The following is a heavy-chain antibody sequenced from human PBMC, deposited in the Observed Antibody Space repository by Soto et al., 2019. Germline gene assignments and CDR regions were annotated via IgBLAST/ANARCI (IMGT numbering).Heavy chain of an antibody. J-gene: IGHJ6*02. Sequence: QVQLVQSGAEVKKPGSSVKVSCKASGGTFSSYAISWVRQAPGQGLEWMGGIIPIFDTANYAQKIQGRVKITADESTSTAYLELSSLRSEDTAVYYCARHDCISSSCYYYYYYGMDVWGQGTTVTVSS. CDR1: GGTFSSYA. V-gene: IGHV1-69*12. CDR3: ARHDCISSSCYYYYYYGMDV. CDR2: IIPIFDTA. D-gene: IGHD2-2*01.